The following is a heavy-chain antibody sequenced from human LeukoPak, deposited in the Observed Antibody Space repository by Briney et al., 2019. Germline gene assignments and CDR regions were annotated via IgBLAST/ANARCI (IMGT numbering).Heavy chain of an antibody. V-gene: IGHV3-74*01. Sequence: PGGSLRLSCAASGFTFSTAWVHWVRQAPGKGLVWVSRIYSDGSDKTYADSVRGRFTISRDNAKNTVYLQMNSLRAEDSAVYYCASDSGHAFHFWGQGTMVTVSS. D-gene: IGHD3-10*01. J-gene: IGHJ3*01. CDR2: IYSDGSDK. CDR3: ASDSGHAFHF. CDR1: GFTFSTAW.